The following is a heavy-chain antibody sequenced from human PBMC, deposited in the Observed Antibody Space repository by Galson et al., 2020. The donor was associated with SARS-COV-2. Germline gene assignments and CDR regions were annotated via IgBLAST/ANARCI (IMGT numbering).Heavy chain of an antibody. CDR1: GFTFNNHA. CDR3: AKHKTHFDLWSLFGMDV. Sequence: PGGSLRLSCAAFGFTFNNHAIHWVRQAPGKGLEWVAVMSYVGSNTYYADSVKGRFTISRDNSKNTLYLQMNSLRTEDSAVYYCAKHKTHFDLWSLFGMDVWGRGTTVTVSS. V-gene: IGHV3-30*18. D-gene: IGHD3-3*01. J-gene: IGHJ6*02. CDR2: MSYVGSNT.